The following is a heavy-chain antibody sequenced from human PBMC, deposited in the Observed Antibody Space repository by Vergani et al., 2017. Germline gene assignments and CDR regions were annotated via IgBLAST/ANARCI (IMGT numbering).Heavy chain of an antibody. CDR2: INHSGST. CDR3: ARGRDTMVRGATPVYDY. J-gene: IGHJ4*02. D-gene: IGHD3-10*01. CDR1: GGSFSGYY. Sequence: QVQLQQWGAGLLKPSETLSLTCAVYGGSFSGYYWSWIRQPPGKGLEWIGEINHSGSTNYNPSLKSRVTISVDTSKNPFALKLSSVTAADTAVYYCARGRDTMVRGATPVYDYWGQGTLVTVSS. V-gene: IGHV4-34*01.